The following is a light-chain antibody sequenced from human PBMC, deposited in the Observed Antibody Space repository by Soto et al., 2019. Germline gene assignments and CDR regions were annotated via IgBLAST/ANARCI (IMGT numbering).Light chain of an antibody. CDR2: AAS. CDR3: QQRSNWPPT. V-gene: IGKV3D-20*02. Sequence: EILLTQSPSTLALSPGEGVTLSCRASQSVTVNSLAWYQQKPGQAPRLLIYAASTRAAAVPDRFTGSGSGTDFALTISNLEPEDFAVYYCQQRSNWPPTFGQGTRLEIK. J-gene: IGKJ5*01. CDR1: QSVTVNS.